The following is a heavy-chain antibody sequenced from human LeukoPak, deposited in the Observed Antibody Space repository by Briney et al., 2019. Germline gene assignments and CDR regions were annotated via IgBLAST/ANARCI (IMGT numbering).Heavy chain of an antibody. CDR2: VYYSGSA. Sequence: TSETLSLTCTVSGDSVTTYYWSWIRQPPGKGLEWLGYVYYSGSAAYNPSLKSRVTISVDTSKNQFSLRLSSVTAADTAVYYCARDGSNWSNDYYHGVDIWGQGTTVIVSS. D-gene: IGHD4-11*01. CDR3: ARDGSNWSNDYYHGVDI. V-gene: IGHV4-59*02. CDR1: GDSVTTYY. J-gene: IGHJ6*02.